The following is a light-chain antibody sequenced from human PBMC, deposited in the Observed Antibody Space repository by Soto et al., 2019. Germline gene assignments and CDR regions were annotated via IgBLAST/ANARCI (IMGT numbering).Light chain of an antibody. CDR1: QSVSQW. CDR2: KAS. CDR3: LQYNVYPLT. Sequence: EIQMTQSPSTLSASVGDRVTLTCRASQSVSQWLAWYQQRPGKAPKLLIYKASTLEGGVPSRFSASGSGTDFTLTISSLQPDDLATYFCLQYNVYPLTFGGGTKVEIK. V-gene: IGKV1-5*03. J-gene: IGKJ4*01.